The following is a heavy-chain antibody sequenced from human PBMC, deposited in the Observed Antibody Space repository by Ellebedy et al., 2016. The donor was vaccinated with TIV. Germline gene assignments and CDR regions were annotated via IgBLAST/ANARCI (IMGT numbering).Heavy chain of an antibody. CDR1: GYNFPRYW. Sequence: GESLKISXKGSGYNFPRYWIGWVRQMPGKGLEWMGIIYPGDSDVRYSPSFQGQVTISADKSIDTAYLTWSSLKAADSAMYYGASNLDRVVAGYWGRGTLVTVSS. D-gene: IGHD2-15*01. CDR3: ASNLDRVVAGY. CDR2: IYPGDSDV. V-gene: IGHV5-51*01. J-gene: IGHJ4*02.